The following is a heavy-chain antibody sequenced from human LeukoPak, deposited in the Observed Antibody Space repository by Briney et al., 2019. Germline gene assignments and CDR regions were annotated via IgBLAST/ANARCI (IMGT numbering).Heavy chain of an antibody. CDR1: GGSISSSSYY. CDR2: IYYSGST. D-gene: IGHD1-26*01. CDR3: AGETFSGSYMGY. Sequence: PSETLSLTCTVSGGSISSSSYYWGWIRQPPGKGLEWIGSIYYSGSTYYNPSLKSRVTISVDTSKNQFSLKLSSVTAADTAVYYCAGETFSGSYMGYWGQGTLVTVSS. V-gene: IGHV4-39*07. J-gene: IGHJ4*02.